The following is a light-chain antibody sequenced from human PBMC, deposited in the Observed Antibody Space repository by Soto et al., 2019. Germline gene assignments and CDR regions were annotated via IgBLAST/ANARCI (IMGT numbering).Light chain of an antibody. CDR1: QSVSRR. Sequence: EVALTQSPGTTSLSSGGRATLSGRASQSVSRRLAWYQQRPGQSTRLLISGASMRASGVPVRFIGSGSGTDFTLTITRMEPEDFAVYYCQQYGGSQINFGLGTRREIK. J-gene: IGKJ5*01. CDR3: QQYGGSQIN. V-gene: IGKV3-20*01. CDR2: GAS.